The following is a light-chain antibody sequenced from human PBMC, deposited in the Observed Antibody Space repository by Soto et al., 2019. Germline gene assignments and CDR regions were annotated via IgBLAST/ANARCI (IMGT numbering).Light chain of an antibody. Sequence: EIVLTQSPATLSLSPGERVTLSCRASHSVTNNYLAWYQQKPGQAPRLLIYGASNRATGIPDRFSGGGSGTEFTLTITSLQSEDFAVYYCHQYNGWPRTFGQGTKVDIK. CDR2: GAS. J-gene: IGKJ1*01. CDR1: HSVTNNY. CDR3: HQYNGWPRT. V-gene: IGKV3-20*01.